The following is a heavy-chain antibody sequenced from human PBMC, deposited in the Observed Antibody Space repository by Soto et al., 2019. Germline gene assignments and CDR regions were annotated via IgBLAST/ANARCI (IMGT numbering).Heavy chain of an antibody. V-gene: IGHV3-23*01. D-gene: IGHD5-12*01. CDR2: IGGSGDT. Sequence: GGSLRLSCAASGFTFSDYAMSWVRQAPTKGLEWVSGIGGSGDTYYSDSVKGRFTISRDNSKNTLYLQMNSLRAEDTAVYYCARDHLRGGYYGMDVWGQGTTVTVSS. CDR1: GFTFSDYA. J-gene: IGHJ6*02. CDR3: ARDHLRGGYYGMDV.